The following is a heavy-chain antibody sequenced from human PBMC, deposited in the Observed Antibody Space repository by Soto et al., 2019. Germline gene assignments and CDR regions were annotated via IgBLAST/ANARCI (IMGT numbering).Heavy chain of an antibody. J-gene: IGHJ5*02. CDR2: ISSSSSTI. CDR1: GFTFSSYS. V-gene: IGHV3-48*01. CDR3: ARHPERIAQIGWFDP. D-gene: IGHD6-13*01. Sequence: PGGSLRLSCAASGFTFSSYSMNWVRQAPGKGLEWVSYISSSSSTIYYADSVKGRFTISRDNAKNPLYLQMNSLRAEDTAVYYCARHPERIAQIGWFDPWGQGTLVTVPQ.